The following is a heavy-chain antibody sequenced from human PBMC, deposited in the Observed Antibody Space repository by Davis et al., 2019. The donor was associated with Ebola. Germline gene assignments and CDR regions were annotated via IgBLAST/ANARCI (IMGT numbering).Heavy chain of an antibody. J-gene: IGHJ3*02. CDR3: AKDDYLQRWGGFDI. Sequence: GESLKISCAASRFTFSNYGIHWVRQAPGKGLEWVAGLLYDGSKESYADSVKGRFTISRDNSKNTLYLQMNSLRPEDTALYYCAKDDYLQRWGGFDIWGQGTMVTVSS. CDR1: RFTFSNYG. V-gene: IGHV3-30*18. D-gene: IGHD3-16*01. CDR2: LLYDGSKE.